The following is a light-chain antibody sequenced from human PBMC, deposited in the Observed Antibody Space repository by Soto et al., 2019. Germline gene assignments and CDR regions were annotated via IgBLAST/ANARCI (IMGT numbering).Light chain of an antibody. CDR1: PAIASF. V-gene: IGKV1-9*01. CDR3: QQLNGSPWT. J-gene: IGKJ1*01. Sequence: IQLTQSPSSLSASVGDRVTITCRASPAIASFLAWYQQKPGTAPKLLIYGGSTLQSGVPSRFSGSRSGTDYTLTIASLQPEDFATYYCQQLNGSPWTFGQGTKGEI. CDR2: GGS.